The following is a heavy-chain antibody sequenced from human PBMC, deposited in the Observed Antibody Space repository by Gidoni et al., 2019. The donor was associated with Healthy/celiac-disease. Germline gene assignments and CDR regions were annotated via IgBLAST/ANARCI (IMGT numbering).Heavy chain of an antibody. CDR1: GFPLSTSGMC. D-gene: IGHD2-15*01. Sequence: QVTLRESGPALVKPTQTLTLTCTFPGFPLSTSGMCVSGIRQPPGKALEWLARIDWDDDKYYSTSLKTRLTSSKDTSKNQVVLTMTNMDPVDTATYYCARLSGGSCYSVVDYWGQGTLVTVSS. J-gene: IGHJ4*02. V-gene: IGHV2-70*15. CDR3: ARLSGGSCYSVVDY. CDR2: IDWDDDK.